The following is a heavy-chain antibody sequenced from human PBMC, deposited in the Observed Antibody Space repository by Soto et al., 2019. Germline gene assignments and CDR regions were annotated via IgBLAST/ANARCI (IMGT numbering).Heavy chain of an antibody. CDR2: ISWNSDSI. Sequence: DVQLVESGGGLVQPGRSLRLSCVASGFTFDDYALHWVRQVPGKGLEWVSGISWNSDSIGYADSVKGRFTISRDNAKNSLNLQMNSLRPEDTAVYYCAKKGSYGDYVFDHWGLGTLVTVSS. D-gene: IGHD4-17*01. CDR1: GFTFDDYA. V-gene: IGHV3-9*01. J-gene: IGHJ4*02. CDR3: AKKGSYGDYVFDH.